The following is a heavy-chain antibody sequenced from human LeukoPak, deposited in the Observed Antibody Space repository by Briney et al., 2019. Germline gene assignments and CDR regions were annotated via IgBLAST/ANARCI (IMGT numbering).Heavy chain of an antibody. V-gene: IGHV4-39*07. Sequence: SETLSLTCTVSVGSISSSSSYWGWIRPPPGKGLEWIRNIYYSGRTYSNPPLKSRVTISVDTSKNQFSLKLSSVTAADTAVYYCARDRVEMATRASLATDAFDIWGQGTMVTVSS. CDR1: VGSISSSSSY. J-gene: IGHJ3*02. D-gene: IGHD5-24*01. CDR3: ARDRVEMATRASLATDAFDI. CDR2: IYYSGRT.